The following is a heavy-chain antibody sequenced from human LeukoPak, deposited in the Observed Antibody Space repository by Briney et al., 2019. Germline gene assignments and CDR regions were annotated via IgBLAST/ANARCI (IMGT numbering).Heavy chain of an antibody. CDR1: GFTFDDYA. D-gene: IGHD6-13*01. J-gene: IGHJ2*01. CDR3: AKEAAAGNFDL. V-gene: IGHV3-9*01. CDR2: ISWNSGSI. Sequence: GRSLSLSCAASGFTFDDYAMHWVRQAPGKGLEWVSGISWNSGSIGYADSVKGRFTISRDNAKNSLYLQMNSLRAEDTALYYCAKEAAAGNFDLWGRGTLVTVSS.